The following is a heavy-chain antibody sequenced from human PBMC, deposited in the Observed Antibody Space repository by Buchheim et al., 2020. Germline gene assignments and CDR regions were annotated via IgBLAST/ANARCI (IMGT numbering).Heavy chain of an antibody. CDR2: ISYDGSNK. V-gene: IGHV3-30-3*01. Sequence: QVQLEESEGGVVQPGRSLRLSCAASGFTFSSYAMHWVRQAPGKGLEWVAVISYDGSNKYYADSVKGRVTISRDNSKNTLYLQMNSLRAEDTAVYYCAPRGSTTVNYWGQGTL. CDR1: GFTFSSYA. CDR3: APRGSTTVNY. J-gene: IGHJ4*02. D-gene: IGHD4-17*01.